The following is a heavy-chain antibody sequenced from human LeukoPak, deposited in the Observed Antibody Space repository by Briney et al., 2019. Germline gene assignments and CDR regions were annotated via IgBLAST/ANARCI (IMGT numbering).Heavy chain of an antibody. CDR3: ARAGYGDLYFDY. D-gene: IGHD4-17*01. CDR1: GGTFSSNA. CDR2: IIPIFGTA. Sequence: ASVTVSCKASGGTFSSNAISWVRQAPGQGLEWMGGIIPIFGTANYAQKFQGRVTITADKSTSTAYMELSSLRSEDTAVYYCARAGYGDLYFDYWGQGTLVTVSS. V-gene: IGHV1-69*06. J-gene: IGHJ4*02.